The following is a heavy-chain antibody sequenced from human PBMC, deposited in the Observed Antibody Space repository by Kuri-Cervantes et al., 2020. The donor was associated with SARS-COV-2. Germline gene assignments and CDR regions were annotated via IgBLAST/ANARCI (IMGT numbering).Heavy chain of an antibody. D-gene: IGHD3/OR15-3a*01. CDR2: SYYSGST. CDR3: ALRTLPWYYYYMDV. J-gene: IGHJ6*03. CDR1: GGSISSSSYY. Sequence: SETLSLTCTVSGGSISSSSYYWGWIRQPPGKGLEWIGSSYYSGSTYYNPSLKSRVTISVDTSKNQFSLKLSSVTAADTAVYYCALRTLPWYYYYMDVWGKGTTVTVSS. V-gene: IGHV4-39*07.